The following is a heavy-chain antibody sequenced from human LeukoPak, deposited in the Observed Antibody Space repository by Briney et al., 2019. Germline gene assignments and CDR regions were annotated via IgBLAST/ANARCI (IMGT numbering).Heavy chain of an antibody. CDR1: GGSISSYY. CDR3: ARLLFNWNYCLDP. D-gene: IGHD1-20*01. J-gene: IGHJ5*02. Sequence: PSETLSLTCTVSGGSISSYYLSCIRHPPGNGLESLGYIYYSGSTNYNPSLKSRVTISVDTSKNQFSLKLSSVTAADTAVYYCARLLFNWNYCLDPWGQGTLVTVSS. CDR2: IYYSGST. V-gene: IGHV4-59*08.